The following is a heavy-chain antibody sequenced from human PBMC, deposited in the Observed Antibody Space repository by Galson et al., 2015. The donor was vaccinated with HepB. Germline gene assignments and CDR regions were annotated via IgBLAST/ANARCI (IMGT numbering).Heavy chain of an antibody. CDR2: ISSDGTTK. Sequence: LRLSCAASGFTFSNYGFHWIRQPPGKGLEWVAVISSDGTTKNYADSVKGRFTISRDNSESTLSLEMNSLRSDDRAVYYCARIGDGYDHMGVYFNNGMDVWGQGTTVTVAS. V-gene: IGHV3-30*04. CDR3: ARIGDGYDHMGVYFNNGMDV. CDR1: GFTFSNYG. J-gene: IGHJ6*02. D-gene: IGHD5-12*01.